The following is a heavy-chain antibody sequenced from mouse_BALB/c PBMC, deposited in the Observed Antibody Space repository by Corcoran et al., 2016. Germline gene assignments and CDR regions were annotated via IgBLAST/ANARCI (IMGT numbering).Heavy chain of an antibody. CDR3: ANPSTMDF. CDR1: GYTFTNYG. CDR2: INTYTGEP. J-gene: IGHJ4*01. V-gene: IGHV9-3-1*01. Sequence: QIQLVQSGPELKKPGETVKISCKASGYTFTNYGMNWVKQAPGKGLKWMGWINTYTGEPTYADDFKGRFAFSLETSASTAYLQINNLKNEDTVTYFCANPSTMDFWGQGTSVTVSS.